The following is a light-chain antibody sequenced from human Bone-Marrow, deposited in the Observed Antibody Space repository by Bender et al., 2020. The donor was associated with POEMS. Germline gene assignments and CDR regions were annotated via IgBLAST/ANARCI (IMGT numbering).Light chain of an antibody. CDR2: DVS. CDR3: CSFAGSNTFWV. Sequence: QSALTQPRSVSGSPAQSVTISCTGTSSDVGGYDHVSWYQQHAGTAPKLMIYDVSKRPSGVPDRFSGSKSDNTASLTISGLQAEDEADYYCCSFAGSNTFWVFGGGTKLTVL. J-gene: IGLJ3*02. V-gene: IGLV2-11*01. CDR1: SSDVGGYDH.